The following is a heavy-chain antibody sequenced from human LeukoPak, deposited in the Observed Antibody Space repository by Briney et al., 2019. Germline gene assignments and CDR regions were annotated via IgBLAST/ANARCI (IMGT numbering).Heavy chain of an antibody. D-gene: IGHD2-15*01. CDR2: ISSSGSTI. J-gene: IGHJ4*02. Sequence: GGSLRLSCAASGFTFSSYEMNWVRQAPGKGLEWVSYISSSGSTIYYADSVKGRFTISRDNAKNSLYLQMNSLRAEDTAVYYCARGLKDIVVVVAEPSFDYWGQGTLVTASS. CDR3: ARGLKDIVVVVAEPSFDY. V-gene: IGHV3-48*03. CDR1: GFTFSSYE.